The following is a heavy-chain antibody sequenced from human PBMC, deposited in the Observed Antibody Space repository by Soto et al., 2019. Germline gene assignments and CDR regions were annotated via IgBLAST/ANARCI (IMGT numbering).Heavy chain of an antibody. CDR2: IYSGGST. CDR3: ARLYSMATIDY. Sequence: TGGSLRLSCAASGFTVSSNYMSWVRQAPGKGLEWVSVIYSGGSTYYADSVKGRFTISRDNSKNTLYLQMNSLRAEDTAVYYCARLYSMATIDYWGQGTLVTVSS. D-gene: IGHD2-2*02. V-gene: IGHV3-53*01. CDR1: GFTVSSNY. J-gene: IGHJ4*02.